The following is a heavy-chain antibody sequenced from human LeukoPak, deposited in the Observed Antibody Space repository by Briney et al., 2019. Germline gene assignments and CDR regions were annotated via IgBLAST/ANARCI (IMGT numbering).Heavy chain of an antibody. V-gene: IGHV1-18*01. CDR1: GYTFTSYG. Sequence: ASVKVSCKASGYTFTSYGISWVRQAPGQGLEWMGWISAYNGNTNYAQKLQGRVTMTTDTSTSTAHMELRSLRSDDTAVYYCARTAPGISLGGYYYYMEVWGKGTTVTVSS. D-gene: IGHD3-16*01. J-gene: IGHJ6*03. CDR3: ARTAPGISLGGYYYYMEV. CDR2: ISAYNGNT.